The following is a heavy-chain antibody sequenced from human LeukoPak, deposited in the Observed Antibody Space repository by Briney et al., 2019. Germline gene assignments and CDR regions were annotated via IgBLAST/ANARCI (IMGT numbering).Heavy chain of an antibody. V-gene: IGHV4-38-2*02. CDR3: ARVDTAMGRYFDY. CDR1: GYSISRDYY. Sequence: PSETLSLTCTVSGYSISRDYYWGWIRQPPGEGLEWIGSIYHSGDTHYSPSLRSRVTISVDTSKNQFSLKLSSVTAADTAVYYCARVDTAMGRYFDYWGQGTLVTVSS. J-gene: IGHJ4*02. D-gene: IGHD5-18*01. CDR2: IYHSGDT.